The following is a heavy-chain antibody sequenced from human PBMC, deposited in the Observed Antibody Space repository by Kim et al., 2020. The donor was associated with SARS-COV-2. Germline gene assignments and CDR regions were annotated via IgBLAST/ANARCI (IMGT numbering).Heavy chain of an antibody. CDR3: TTDYIYGDYDEVGDY. CDR2: IKSKTDGGTT. CDR1: GFTFSNAW. D-gene: IGHD4-17*01. V-gene: IGHV3-15*01. J-gene: IGHJ4*02. Sequence: GGSLRLSCAASGFTFSNAWMSWVRQAPGKGLEWVGRIKSKTDGGTTDYAAPVKGRFTISRDDSKNTLYLQMNSLKTEDTAVYYCTTDYIYGDYDEVGDYWGQGTLVTVSS.